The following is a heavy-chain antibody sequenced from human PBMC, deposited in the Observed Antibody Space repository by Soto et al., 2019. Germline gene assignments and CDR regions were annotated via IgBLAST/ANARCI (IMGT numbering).Heavy chain of an antibody. J-gene: IGHJ3*02. CDR3: ARVAWYYDDAFGI. D-gene: IGHD3-22*01. CDR1: GFTFSSYA. V-gene: IGHV3-30-3*01. Sequence: GGSLRLSCAASGFTFSSYAMHWVRQAPGKGLEWVAVISYDGSNKYYADSVKGRFTISRDNSKNTLYLQMNSLRAEDTAVYYCARVAWYYDDAFGIWGQRTMVTVSS. CDR2: ISYDGSNK.